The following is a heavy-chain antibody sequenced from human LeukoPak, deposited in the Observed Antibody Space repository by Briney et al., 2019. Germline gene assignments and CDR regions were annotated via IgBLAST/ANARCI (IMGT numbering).Heavy chain of an antibody. CDR3: ARIYCGGDCRGYYYHYYMDV. Sequence: SETLSLTCSVSGGSISSYYWSWIRQPPGRGLEWIGYIYYSGRTSYNPSLKSRVTISVDTSKNQFSLKLSSVTAADTAVYYCARIYCGGDCRGYYYHYYMDVWGKGTTVTISS. CDR2: IYYSGRT. D-gene: IGHD2-21*02. CDR1: GGSISSYY. J-gene: IGHJ6*03. V-gene: IGHV4-59*08.